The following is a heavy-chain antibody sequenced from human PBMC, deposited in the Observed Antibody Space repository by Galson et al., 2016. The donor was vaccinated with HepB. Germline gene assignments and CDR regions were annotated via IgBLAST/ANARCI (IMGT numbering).Heavy chain of an antibody. J-gene: IGHJ4*02. D-gene: IGHD1-1*01. CDR3: TRGGWNDPFDY. CDR2: INPISGTT. V-gene: IGHV1-69*13. Sequence: SVKVSCKASGGTFSRYAINWVRQAPGQGLEWMGGINPISGTTNYAQKFQGRVTITADESTNTVYMEVSSLRSEDTAVYYCTRGGWNDPFDYWGQGTLGSVSS. CDR1: GGTFSRYA.